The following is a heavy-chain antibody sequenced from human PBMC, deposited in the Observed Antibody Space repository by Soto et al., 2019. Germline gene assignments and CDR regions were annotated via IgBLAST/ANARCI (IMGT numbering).Heavy chain of an antibody. J-gene: IGHJ4*02. V-gene: IGHV1-18*01. D-gene: IGHD5-18*01. Sequence: RASVKVSCKASGYTFTSYGISWVRQAPGQGLEWMGWISTYNGNTDYVQKLQGRVTMTTDTSTSTAYMELRSLRSDDTAVYYCATVSPRGYSYGSLLYWGQGTLVTVSS. CDR1: GYTFTSYG. CDR2: ISTYNGNT. CDR3: ATVSPRGYSYGSLLY.